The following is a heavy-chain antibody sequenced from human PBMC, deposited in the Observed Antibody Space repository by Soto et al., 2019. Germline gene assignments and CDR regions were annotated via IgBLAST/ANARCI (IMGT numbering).Heavy chain of an antibody. CDR3: ARAPDIVLIRAYYYYGMDA. D-gene: IGHD2-8*01. Sequence: PGGSLRLSCAASGFTFSSYAMHWVRQAPGKGLEWVAVISYDGSNKYYADSVKGRFTISRDNSKNTLYVQMNSLRPEDTAVYYCARAPDIVLIRAYYYYGMDAWGQGTTVTVS. V-gene: IGHV3-30-3*01. CDR2: ISYDGSNK. CDR1: GFTFSSYA. J-gene: IGHJ6*02.